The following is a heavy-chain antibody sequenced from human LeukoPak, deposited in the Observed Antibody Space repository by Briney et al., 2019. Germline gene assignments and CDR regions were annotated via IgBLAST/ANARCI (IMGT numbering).Heavy chain of an antibody. CDR2: INPIGGST. CDR3: AREVSAGPYNNYYYGMDV. D-gene: IGHD1-1*01. V-gene: IGHV1-46*01. Sequence: ASVKVSCKASGNTFTSYYKHWVRQAPGQGLEWMGIINPIGGSTSYAEKFQGRVTMTRDTSTSTVYMELSSLRSEDTAVYYRAREVSAGPYNNYYYGMDVWGQGTTVTVSS. J-gene: IGHJ6*02. CDR1: GNTFTSYY.